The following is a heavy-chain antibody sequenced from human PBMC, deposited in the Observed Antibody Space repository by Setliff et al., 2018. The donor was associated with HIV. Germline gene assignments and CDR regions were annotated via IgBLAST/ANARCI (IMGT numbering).Heavy chain of an antibody. CDR2: TYYGGSTDYS. CDR1: GVSIRTYY. CDR3: ARDFRYDTSGSLTGYGLDV. Sequence: SETLSLTCTVSGVSIRTYYWSWVRQVPGKGLEWIGDTYYGGSTDYSKYNPSVKSRATISVDIYRKQLSLNLRSVTAADTAVYYCARDFRYDTSGSLTGYGLDVWGQGTTVTVSS. J-gene: IGHJ6*02. V-gene: IGHV4-59*01. D-gene: IGHD3-22*01.